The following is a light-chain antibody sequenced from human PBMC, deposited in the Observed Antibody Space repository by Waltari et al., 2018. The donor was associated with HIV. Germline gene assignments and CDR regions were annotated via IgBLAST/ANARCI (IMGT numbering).Light chain of an antibody. CDR1: QSVFSSSNYKNY. CDR2: WAS. CDR3: QQYYSTPMYT. J-gene: IGKJ2*01. V-gene: IGKV4-1*01. Sequence: DIVMTQSPDSLAGSLGERATINCKSSQSVFSSSNYKNYLAWYQQKPGQPPKLLIYWASTRESGVPDRFSGSGSGTDFTLTISSLQAEDVAVYSCQQYYSTPMYTFGQGTKLEIK.